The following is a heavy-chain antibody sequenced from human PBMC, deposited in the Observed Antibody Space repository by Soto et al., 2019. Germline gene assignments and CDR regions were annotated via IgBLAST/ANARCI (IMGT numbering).Heavy chain of an antibody. CDR1: GFTFSDYY. V-gene: IGHV3-11*01. CDR2: ISSSGSTI. J-gene: IGHJ6*03. Sequence: GGSLRLSCAASGFTFSDYYMSWIRQAPGKGLEWVSYISSSGSTIYYADSVKGRFTISRDNAKNSLYLQMNSLRAEDTAVYYCASPVYYDFWSGYYGSYYYYMDVWGKGTTVTVSS. CDR3: ASPVYYDFWSGYYGSYYYYMDV. D-gene: IGHD3-3*01.